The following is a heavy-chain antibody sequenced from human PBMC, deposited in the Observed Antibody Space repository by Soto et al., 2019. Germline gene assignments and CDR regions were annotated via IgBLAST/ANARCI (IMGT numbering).Heavy chain of an antibody. J-gene: IGHJ4*02. CDR3: ADSRGYSSSWYFDY. V-gene: IGHV3-23*01. CDR2: ISGSGGST. D-gene: IGHD6-13*01. Sequence: GGSLRLSCAASGFTFSSYAMSWVRQAPGKGLEWVSAISGSGGSTYYADSVKGRFTISRDNSKNTLYLQMNSLRAEDTAVYYCADSRGYSSSWYFDYWGQGTLVTVSS. CDR1: GFTFSSYA.